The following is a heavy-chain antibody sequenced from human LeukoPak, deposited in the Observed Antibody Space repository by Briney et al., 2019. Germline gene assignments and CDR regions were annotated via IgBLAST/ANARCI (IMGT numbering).Heavy chain of an antibody. D-gene: IGHD1-14*01. CDR1: GFSFRNYG. Sequence: ASVKVSCKTSGFSFRNYGVSWVRQAPGQGLEWMGWINPNSGGTNYAQKFQGRVTMTRDTSISTAYMELSRLRSDDTAVYYCARVSRGTITFDPWGQGTLVTVSS. V-gene: IGHV1-2*02. CDR2: INPNSGGT. J-gene: IGHJ5*02. CDR3: ARVSRGTITFDP.